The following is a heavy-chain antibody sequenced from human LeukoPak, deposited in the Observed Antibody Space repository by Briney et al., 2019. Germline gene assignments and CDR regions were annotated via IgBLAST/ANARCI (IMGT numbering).Heavy chain of an antibody. J-gene: IGHJ4*02. CDR1: GFTFNNAW. CDR2: ISSSGSTI. CDR3: ARDSPAAMVRYGCFDY. V-gene: IGHV3-48*04. Sequence: GGSLRLSCAASGFTFNNAWMNWVRQAPGKGLEWVSYISSSGSTIYYADSVKGRFTISRDNAKNSLYLQMNSLRAEDTAVYYCARDSPAAMVRYGCFDYWGQGTLVTVSS. D-gene: IGHD5-18*01.